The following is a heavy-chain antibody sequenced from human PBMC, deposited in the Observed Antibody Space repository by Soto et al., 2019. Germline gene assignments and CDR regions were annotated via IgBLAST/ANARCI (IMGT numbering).Heavy chain of an antibody. J-gene: IGHJ4*02. CDR2: ISGSGGST. CDR3: AKARGSSTPAPGSY. V-gene: IGHV3-23*01. D-gene: IGHD2-2*01. Sequence: GGSLRLSCGASGFPFGGYAVSWVRQTPGEGLEWVSAISGSGGSTYYADSVKGRFTISRDNSKNTVYLQMNSLRAEDTAVYYCAKARGSSTPAPGSYWGQGTLVTVSS. CDR1: GFPFGGYA.